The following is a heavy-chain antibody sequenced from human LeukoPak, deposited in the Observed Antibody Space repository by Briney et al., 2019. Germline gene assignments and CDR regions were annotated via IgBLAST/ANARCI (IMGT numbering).Heavy chain of an antibody. V-gene: IGHV3-23*01. Sequence: PGGSLRLSCAASGFTFSSYAMSWVRQAPGKGLEWVSAISGSGGSTYYADSVKGRFTISRDNSKNTLYLQMNSLRAEDTAVYYCARDLAPRPAAAADSFDYWGQGTLVTVSS. D-gene: IGHD6-13*01. CDR1: GFTFSSYA. J-gene: IGHJ4*02. CDR3: ARDLAPRPAAAADSFDY. CDR2: ISGSGGST.